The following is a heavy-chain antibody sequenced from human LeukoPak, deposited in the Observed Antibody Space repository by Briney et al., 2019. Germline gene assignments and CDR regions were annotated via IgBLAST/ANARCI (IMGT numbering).Heavy chain of an antibody. Sequence: GASVKVSCKASGGTFSSYAISWVRQAPGQGLEWMGRIIPILGIANYAQKFQGRVTITADKSTSTAYMELSSLRSEDTAVYYCVRDGYXXXYDYWGQGTLVTVSS. CDR1: GGTFSSYA. V-gene: IGHV1-69*04. D-gene: IGHD5-24*01. CDR2: IIPILGIA. CDR3: VRDGYXXXYDY. J-gene: IGHJ4*02.